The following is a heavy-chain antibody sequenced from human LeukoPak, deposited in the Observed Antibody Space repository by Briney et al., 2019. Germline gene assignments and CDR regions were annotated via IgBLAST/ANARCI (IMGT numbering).Heavy chain of an antibody. J-gene: IGHJ4*02. CDR3: ARATIFGVVIYFDY. CDR1: GGSISSGGYY. Sequence: SQTLSLTCAVSGGSISSGGYYWSWIRQPAGKGLEWIGRIYTSGSTNYNPSLKSRVTISVDTSKNQFSLKLSSVTAADTAVYYCARATIFGVVIYFDYWGQGTLVTVSS. CDR2: IYTSGST. D-gene: IGHD3-3*01. V-gene: IGHV4-61*02.